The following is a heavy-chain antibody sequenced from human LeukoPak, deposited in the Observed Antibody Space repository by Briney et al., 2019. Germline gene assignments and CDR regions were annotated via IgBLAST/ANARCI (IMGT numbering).Heavy chain of an antibody. CDR1: GYTFTGYY. CDR3: ARVTVRGVIIDY. V-gene: IGHV1-2*02. J-gene: IGHJ4*02. Sequence: ASVKVSCKASGYTFTGYYMHWVRQAPGRGLEWMGWINPNSGGTNYAQKFQGRVTMTRDTSISTAYMELSRLRSDDTAVYYCARVTVRGVIIDYWGQGTLVTVSS. CDR2: INPNSGGT. D-gene: IGHD3-10*01.